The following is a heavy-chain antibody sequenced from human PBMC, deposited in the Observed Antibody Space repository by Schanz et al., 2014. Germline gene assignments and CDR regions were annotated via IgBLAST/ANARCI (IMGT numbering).Heavy chain of an antibody. V-gene: IGHV3-53*01. CDR1: GFTVSSHY. CDR3: ARDRWDWNNAFDI. Sequence: EVQLVESGGGLLQPGGSLRLSCAASGFTVSSHYMSWVRQAPGKGLEWVSVIYSGGSTYYADSVKGRFTISRDNSKNTLYLQMNSLRAEDTAVYYCARDRWDWNNAFDIWGQGTMVTVSS. J-gene: IGHJ3*02. D-gene: IGHD1-1*01. CDR2: IYSGGST.